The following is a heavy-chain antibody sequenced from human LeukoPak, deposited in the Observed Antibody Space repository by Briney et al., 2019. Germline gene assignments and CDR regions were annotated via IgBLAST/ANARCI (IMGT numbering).Heavy chain of an antibody. Sequence: SETLSLTCTVSGGSISSYYWSWIRQPPGKGLEWIGYIYYSGSTNYNPSLKSRVTISVDTSKHQFSLKLSSATGTEPAENYCPSLLNDSTGYYSYYGMDVWGQGTTVTVSS. J-gene: IGHJ6*02. V-gene: IGHV4-59*08. CDR3: PSLLNDSTGYYSYYGMDV. CDR2: IYYSGST. CDR1: GGSISSYY. D-gene: IGHD3-22*01.